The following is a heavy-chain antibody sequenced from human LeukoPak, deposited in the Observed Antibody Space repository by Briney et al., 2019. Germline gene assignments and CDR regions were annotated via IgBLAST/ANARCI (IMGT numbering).Heavy chain of an antibody. V-gene: IGHV1-69*05. J-gene: IGHJ4*02. CDR1: GYTFTSYG. CDR3: ARGLDTSSGWYYFDY. Sequence: SVKVSCKASGYTFTSYGISWVRQAPGQGLEWMGGIIPIFGTANYAQKFQGSVTITTDESTSTAYMELSSLRSEDTAVYYCARGLDTSSGWYYFDYWGQGTLVTVSS. D-gene: IGHD6-19*01. CDR2: IIPIFGTA.